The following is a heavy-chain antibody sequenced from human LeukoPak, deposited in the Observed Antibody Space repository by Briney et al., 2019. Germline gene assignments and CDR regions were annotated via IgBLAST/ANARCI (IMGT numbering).Heavy chain of an antibody. CDR3: ARVRGYDYVWGSYRPENYFDY. CDR2: ISSSSSYI. V-gene: IGHV3-21*01. J-gene: IGHJ4*02. CDR1: GFTFSSYS. Sequence: GGSLRLSCAASGFTFSSYSMNWVRQAPGKGLEWVSSISSSSSYIYYADSVKGRFTISRDNAKNSLYLQMNSLRAEDTAVYYCARVRGYDYVWGSYRPENYFDYWGQGTLVTVSS. D-gene: IGHD3-16*02.